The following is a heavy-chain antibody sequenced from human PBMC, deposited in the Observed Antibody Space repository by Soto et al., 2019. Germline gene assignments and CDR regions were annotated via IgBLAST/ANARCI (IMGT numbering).Heavy chain of an antibody. J-gene: IGHJ4*02. D-gene: IGHD1-26*01. V-gene: IGHV3-7*03. CDR1: ELTFSSHW. CDR2: IKQDGSEK. Sequence: EVQLVESGGGLVQPGGSLRLSCAASELTFSSHWMSWVRQAPGKGLEWVANIKQDGSEKSYVDSVKGRFTISRDNAKNSLYLQMDGLRAEDTAIYYCARESGISVTATDFDYWGQGALVTVSS. CDR3: ARESGISVTATDFDY.